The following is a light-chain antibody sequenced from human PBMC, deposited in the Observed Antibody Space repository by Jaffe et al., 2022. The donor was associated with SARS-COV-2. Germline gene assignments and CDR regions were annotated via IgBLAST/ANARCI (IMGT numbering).Light chain of an antibody. J-gene: IGKJ3*01. CDR2: AAS. CDR3: QQLDSFPFT. V-gene: IGKV1-9*01. Sequence: DIQLTQSPSFLSASIGDTVTIACRASQDISTILAWYQQKPGKAPKLLIYAASTLRDGVPSRFSGGGSGTEFTLTINSLQPEDFATYYCQQLDSFPFTFGPGATVDVK. CDR1: QDISTI.